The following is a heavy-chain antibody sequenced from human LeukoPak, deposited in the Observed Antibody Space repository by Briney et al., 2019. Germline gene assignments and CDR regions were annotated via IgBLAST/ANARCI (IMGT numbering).Heavy chain of an antibody. J-gene: IGHJ3*02. D-gene: IGHD6-6*01. CDR3: ARDPGRSYSSSSSHAFDI. Sequence: GGSLRLSCAASGFTFSSYSMNWVRQAPGKGLEWGSYISSSSSTIYYADSVKGRFTISRDNAKNSLYLQMNSLRAEDTAVYYCARDPGRSYSSSSSHAFDIWGQGTMVTVSS. CDR2: ISSSSSTI. CDR1: GFTFSSYS. V-gene: IGHV3-48*04.